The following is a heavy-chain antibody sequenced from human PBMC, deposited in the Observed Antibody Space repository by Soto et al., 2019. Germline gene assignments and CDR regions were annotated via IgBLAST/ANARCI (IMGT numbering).Heavy chain of an antibody. CDR1: GYTFTSYA. CDR2: INAGNDDT. V-gene: IGHV1-3*01. J-gene: IGHJ4*02. D-gene: IGHD5-12*01. Sequence: QVQLVQSGAEVKKPGASVKVSCKASGYTFTSYAVHWVRQAPGQRLEWMGWINAGNDDTKYSQKFQGRVSITRDTSASTAYMDLSSLTSEDTAVYYCARVGPTYDGYARTLDYWGQGTLVTVSS. CDR3: ARVGPTYDGYARTLDY.